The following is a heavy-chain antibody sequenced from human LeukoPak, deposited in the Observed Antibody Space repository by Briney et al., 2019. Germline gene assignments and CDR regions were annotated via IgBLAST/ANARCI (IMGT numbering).Heavy chain of an antibody. V-gene: IGHV3-74*01. J-gene: IGHJ4*02. CDR3: ARVRWGGLYYFDY. D-gene: IGHD3-16*01. Sequence: GGSLRLSCTASGFTFSSYWMHWVRQAPGKGLVGVSRINDDGRSTSYADSVKGRFTISRDNAKNTLYLQMNSLRAEDTAVYYCARVRWGGLYYFDYWGQGTLVTVSS. CDR1: GFTFSSYW. CDR2: INDDGRST.